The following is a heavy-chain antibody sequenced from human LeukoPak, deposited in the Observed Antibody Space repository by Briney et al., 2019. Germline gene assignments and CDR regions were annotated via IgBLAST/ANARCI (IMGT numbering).Heavy chain of an antibody. Sequence: SETLSLTRAVYGGSFSGYYWSWIRQPPGKGLEWIGEINHSGSTNYNPSLKSRVTISVDTSKNQFSLKLSSVTAADTAVYYCARAYYYDRTSDIWGQGTMVTVSS. J-gene: IGHJ3*02. D-gene: IGHD3-22*01. CDR3: ARAYYYDRTSDI. CDR1: GGSFSGYY. CDR2: INHSGST. V-gene: IGHV4-34*01.